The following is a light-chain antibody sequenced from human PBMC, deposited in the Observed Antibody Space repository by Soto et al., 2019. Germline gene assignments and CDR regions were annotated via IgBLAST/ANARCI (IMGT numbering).Light chain of an antibody. Sequence: EIVMTQSPATLSLSPGERATLSWGASQSVSSNLAWYQQKPGQAPRLLSYGASTRATGIPDRFSGSGSGTDFTLTISRLEPEDFAVYYCQQYGSSPPGWTFGQGTKVDIK. CDR2: GAS. CDR1: QSVSSN. J-gene: IGKJ1*01. CDR3: QQYGSSPPGWT. V-gene: IGKV3-20*01.